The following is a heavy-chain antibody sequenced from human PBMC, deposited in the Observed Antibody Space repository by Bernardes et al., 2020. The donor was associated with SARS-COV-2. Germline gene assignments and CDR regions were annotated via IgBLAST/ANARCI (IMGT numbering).Heavy chain of an antibody. CDR1: GYTFTSYV. Sequence: ASVKVSCKASGYTFTSYVIIWVRQAPGQGLEWMGWISAYNGNTNYAQKLQGRVTMTTDTSTSTAYMELRSLRSDDTAVYYCARPYYDSSATGFDYWGQGTLVTVSS. CDR3: ARPYYDSSATGFDY. V-gene: IGHV1-18*01. J-gene: IGHJ4*02. D-gene: IGHD3-22*01. CDR2: ISAYNGNT.